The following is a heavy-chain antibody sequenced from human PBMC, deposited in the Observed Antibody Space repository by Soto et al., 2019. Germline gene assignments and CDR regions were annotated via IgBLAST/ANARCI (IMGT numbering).Heavy chain of an antibody. CDR3: ARYSLSISSDYGDYVETEWDPLGMDV. J-gene: IGHJ6*02. Sequence: SETLSLTCTVSGGSISSGGYYWSWIRQHPGKGLEWIGYIYYSGSTYYNPSLKSRVTISVDTSKNQFSLKLSSVTAADTAVYYCARYSLSISSDYGDYVETEWDPLGMDVWGQGTTVTVSS. V-gene: IGHV4-31*03. D-gene: IGHD4-17*01. CDR2: IYYSGST. CDR1: GGSISSGGYY.